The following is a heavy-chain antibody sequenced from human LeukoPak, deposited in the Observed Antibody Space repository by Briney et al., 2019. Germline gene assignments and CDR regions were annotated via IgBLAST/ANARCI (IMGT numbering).Heavy chain of an antibody. CDR2: INPSGGST. V-gene: IGHV1-46*01. J-gene: IGHJ1*01. Sequence: ASVKVSCKASGYTFTSYYMHWVQQAPGQGLEWMGIINPSGGSTSYAQKFQGRVTMTRDTSTSTVYMELSSLRSEDTAVYYCARGRSDSSGSAEYFQHWGQGTLVTVSS. CDR3: ARGRSDSSGSAEYFQH. D-gene: IGHD3-22*01. CDR1: GYTFTSYY.